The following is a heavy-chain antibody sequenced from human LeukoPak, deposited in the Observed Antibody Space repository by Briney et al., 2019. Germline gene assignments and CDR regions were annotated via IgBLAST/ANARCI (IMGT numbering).Heavy chain of an antibody. D-gene: IGHD2-8*01. CDR2: IYPGDSDT. J-gene: IGHJ3*02. CDR1: GYIFTSYW. CDR3: ARLMVPPSNAFDI. Sequence: GESLQISCQGSGYIFTSYWIGWVRQLPGKGLEWMGIIYPGDSDTRYSPSLQGQVTISADKSISTAYPQWSSLKASDTAMYYCARLMVPPSNAFDIWGQGTMVTVSS. V-gene: IGHV5-51*01.